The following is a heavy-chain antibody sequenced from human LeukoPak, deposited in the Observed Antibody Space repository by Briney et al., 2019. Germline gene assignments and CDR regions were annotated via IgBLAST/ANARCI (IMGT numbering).Heavy chain of an antibody. D-gene: IGHD3-10*01. CDR1: GGSISSYY. CDR2: IYCSGST. Sequence: PSETLSLTCTVSGGSISSYYWGWIRQPPGKGLEWIGSIYCSGSTYCNPSLKSRVTISVDTSKNQFSLKLSSVTAADTAVYYCARHHPYGSGEDPWGQGTLVTVSS. V-gene: IGHV4-39*01. CDR3: ARHHPYGSGEDP. J-gene: IGHJ5*02.